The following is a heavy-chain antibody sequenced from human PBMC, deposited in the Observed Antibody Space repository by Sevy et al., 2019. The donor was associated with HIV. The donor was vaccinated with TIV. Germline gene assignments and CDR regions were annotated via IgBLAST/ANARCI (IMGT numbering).Heavy chain of an antibody. CDR2: IKSKTDGGTT. Sequence: GGSLRLSCAASGFTFSNAWMSWVRQAPGKGLEWVGRIKSKTDGGTTDYAAPVKGRFTISRDDSKNTLYLQMNSLKTEEKAVYYGTTDGAYCSGGSCYLDYYYGMDVWGQGTTVTVSS. J-gene: IGHJ6*02. V-gene: IGHV3-15*01. CDR3: TTDGAYCSGGSCYLDYYYGMDV. D-gene: IGHD2-15*01. CDR1: GFTFSNAW.